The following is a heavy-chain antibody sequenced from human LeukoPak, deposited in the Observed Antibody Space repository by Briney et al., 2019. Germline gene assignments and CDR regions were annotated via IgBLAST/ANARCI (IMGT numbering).Heavy chain of an antibody. Sequence: GGSLRLSCAASGFTFSTYGMHWVRQAPGKGLEWVTFLSYDGSNKNYADSVKGRFTISRDNSKNTLYLEMNSLRAEDTAVYYCANGYYYGSGSYYSPFDYWGQGTLVIVSS. CDR1: GFTFSTYG. D-gene: IGHD3-10*01. CDR2: LSYDGSNK. J-gene: IGHJ4*02. V-gene: IGHV3-30*02. CDR3: ANGYYYGSGSYYSPFDY.